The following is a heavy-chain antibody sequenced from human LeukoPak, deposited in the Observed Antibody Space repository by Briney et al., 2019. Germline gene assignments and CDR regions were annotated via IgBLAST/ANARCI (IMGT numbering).Heavy chain of an antibody. CDR1: GGSLSGYY. D-gene: IGHD2-15*01. V-gene: IGHV4-34*01. CDR2: INHSGST. CDR3: ARPRYCSGGSCYLYYYYYMDV. J-gene: IGHJ6*03. Sequence: SETLSLTCAVYGGSLSGYYWSWLRHPPGKGLEWIGEINHSGSTNYNPSLKSRVTISVDTSKNQFSLKLSSVTAADTAVYYCARPRYCSGGSCYLYYYYYMDVWGKGTTVTVSS.